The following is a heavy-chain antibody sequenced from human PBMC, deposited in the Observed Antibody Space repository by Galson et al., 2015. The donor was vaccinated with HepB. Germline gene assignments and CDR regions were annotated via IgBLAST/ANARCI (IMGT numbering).Heavy chain of an antibody. Sequence: SLRLSCAASGFTVSSNYMSWVRQAPGKGLEWVSVIYSGGSTYYADSVKDRFTISRDNSKNTLYLQMNSLRAEDTAVYYCARARFANYFDYWGQGTLVTVSS. V-gene: IGHV3-53*01. J-gene: IGHJ4*02. CDR3: ARARFANYFDY. D-gene: IGHD3-10*01. CDR1: GFTVSSNY. CDR2: IYSGGST.